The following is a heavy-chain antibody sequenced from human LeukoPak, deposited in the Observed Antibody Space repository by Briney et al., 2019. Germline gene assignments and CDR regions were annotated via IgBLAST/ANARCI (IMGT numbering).Heavy chain of an antibody. Sequence: GGSLRLSCAASGFTFDDYAMHWVRQAPGKGLMWLSRITSDGSDTIYADSGKGRFTISRDNAKNTVYLQMNSLSAEDTAVYYCATGGEQYYDYWGQGTLVTVSS. V-gene: IGHV3-74*01. CDR2: ITSDGSDT. J-gene: IGHJ4*02. CDR3: ATGGEQYYDY. CDR1: GFTFDDYA. D-gene: IGHD1/OR15-1a*01.